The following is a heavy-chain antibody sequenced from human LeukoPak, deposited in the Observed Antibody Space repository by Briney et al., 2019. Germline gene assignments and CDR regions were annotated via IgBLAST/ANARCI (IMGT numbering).Heavy chain of an antibody. CDR3: ARDRGQLTLAPELRYYYYDSSGYPFDY. CDR1: GGTFSSYA. Sequence: GASVKVSCKASGGTFSSYAISWVRQAPGQGLEWMGGIIPIFGTANYAQKFQSRVTITADESTSTAYMELSSLRSEDTAVYYCARDRGQLTLAPELRYYYYDSSGYPFDYWGQGTLVTVSS. CDR2: IIPIFGTA. D-gene: IGHD3-22*01. V-gene: IGHV1-69*13. J-gene: IGHJ4*02.